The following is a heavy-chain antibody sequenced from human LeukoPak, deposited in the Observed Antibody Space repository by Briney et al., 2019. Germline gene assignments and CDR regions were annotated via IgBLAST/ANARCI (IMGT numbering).Heavy chain of an antibody. CDR2: IYYSGST. CDR1: GGSISSGGYY. D-gene: IGHD6-19*01. CDR3: ARDRSSGWYSLFDP. Sequence: PSETLSLTCTVSGGSISSGGYYWSWIRQHPGKGLEWIGYIYYSGSTYYNPSLKSRVTISVDTSKNQFSLKLCSVTAADTAVYYCARDRSSGWYSLFDPWGQGTLVTVSS. J-gene: IGHJ5*02. V-gene: IGHV4-31*03.